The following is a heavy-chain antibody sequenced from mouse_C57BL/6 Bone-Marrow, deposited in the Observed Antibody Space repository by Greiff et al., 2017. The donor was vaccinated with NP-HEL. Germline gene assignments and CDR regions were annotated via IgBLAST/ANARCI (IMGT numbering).Heavy chain of an antibody. CDR1: GYAFSSSW. D-gene: IGHD1-1*01. Sequence: VQLQESGPELVKPGASVKISCKASGYAFSSSWMNWVKQRPGKGLEWIGRIYPGDGDTNYNGKFKGKATLTADKSSSTAYMQLSSLTSEDSAVYFCARSEIYYYGSSPWFAYWGQGTLVTVSA. J-gene: IGHJ3*01. CDR2: IYPGDGDT. CDR3: ARSEIYYYGSSPWFAY. V-gene: IGHV1-82*01.